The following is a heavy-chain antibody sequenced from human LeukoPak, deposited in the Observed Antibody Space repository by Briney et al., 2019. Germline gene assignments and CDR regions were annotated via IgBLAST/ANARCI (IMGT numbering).Heavy chain of an antibody. V-gene: IGHV1-24*01. J-gene: IGHJ5*02. Sequence: SVKVSCKVSGYTLTELSMHWVRQAPGKGLEWMGGFDPEDGETIYAQKFQGRVTMTEDTSTDTAYMELSSLRSEDTAVYYCATHGGYYYGFDPWGQGTLVTVSS. CDR3: ATHGGYYYGFDP. CDR1: GYTLTELS. D-gene: IGHD3-22*01. CDR2: FDPEDGET.